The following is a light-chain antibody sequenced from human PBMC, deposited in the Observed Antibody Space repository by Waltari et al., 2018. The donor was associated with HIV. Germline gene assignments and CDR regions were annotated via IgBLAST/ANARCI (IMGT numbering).Light chain of an antibody. J-gene: IGLJ3*02. CDR2: RDN. V-gene: IGLV1-47*01. Sequence: QSVLTQPPSASGTPDQRVTISCSGSSANVGNTVYWYQQLPGTAPKVLIYRDNQRPSGVPDRFSGSRSGTSASLDVSGLRSEDEANYFCAAWDDILSGWVFGGGTKLTVL. CDR3: AAWDDILSGWV. CDR1: SANVGNT.